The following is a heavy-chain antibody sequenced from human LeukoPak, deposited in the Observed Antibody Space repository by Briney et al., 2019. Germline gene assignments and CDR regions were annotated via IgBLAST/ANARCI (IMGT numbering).Heavy chain of an antibody. J-gene: IGHJ4*02. D-gene: IGHD6-13*01. CDR3: ASPGYSSSWYEVDH. CDR1: GFTVSSNY. Sequence: GGSLRLSCAASGFTVSSNYMSWVRQAPGKGLEWVSVIYSGGSTYYADSVKGRFTISRDNSKNTLYLQMNSLRAEDTAVYYCASPGYSSSWYEVDHWGQGTLVTVSS. CDR2: IYSGGST. V-gene: IGHV3-53*01.